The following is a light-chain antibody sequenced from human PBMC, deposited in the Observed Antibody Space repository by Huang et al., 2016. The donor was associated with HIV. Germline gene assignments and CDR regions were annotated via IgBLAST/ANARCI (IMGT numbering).Light chain of an antibody. CDR2: RAS. Sequence: DIQMTQSPSTLSASVGDRVTITCRASQNITTWLAWYQQKPGKAPDRLIYRASSLQGGVPSRFTGSGSGTEFTLTITSLQPDDLGTYCCQQYNTYLYTFGQGTKLEI. CDR3: QQYNTYLYT. CDR1: QNITTW. J-gene: IGKJ2*01. V-gene: IGKV1-5*03.